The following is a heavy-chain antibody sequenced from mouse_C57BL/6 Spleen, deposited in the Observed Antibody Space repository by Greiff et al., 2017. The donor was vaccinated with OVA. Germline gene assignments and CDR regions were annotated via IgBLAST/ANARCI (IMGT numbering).Heavy chain of an antibody. D-gene: IGHD2-3*01. CDR3: ARPDWALSMAMDY. J-gene: IGHJ4*01. Sequence: EVKLVESGGGLVKPGGSLKLSCAASGFTFSDYGMHWVRQAPEKGLEWVAYISSGSSTIYYADTVKGRFTISRDNAKNTLFLQMTSLRSEDTAMYYCARPDWALSMAMDYWGQGTSVTVSS. CDR1: GFTFSDYG. V-gene: IGHV5-17*01. CDR2: ISSGSSTI.